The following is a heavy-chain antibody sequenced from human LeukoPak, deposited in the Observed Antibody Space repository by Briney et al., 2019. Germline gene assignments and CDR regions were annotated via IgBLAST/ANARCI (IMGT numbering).Heavy chain of an antibody. V-gene: IGHV3-23*01. CDR2: ISGSGGST. CDR3: AKDYPLDY. J-gene: IGHJ4*02. Sequence: PGGSLRLSCAASGFTFSSYTMHWVRQAPGKGLEWVSAISGSGGSTYYADSVKGRFTISRDNSKNTVYLQMNTLRAEDMAVYYCAKDYPLDYWGQGALVTVSS. CDR1: GFTFSSYT.